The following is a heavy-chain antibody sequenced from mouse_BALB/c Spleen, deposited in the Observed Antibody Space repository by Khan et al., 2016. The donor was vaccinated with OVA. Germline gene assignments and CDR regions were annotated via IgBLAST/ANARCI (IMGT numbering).Heavy chain of an antibody. J-gene: IGHJ4*01. CDR3: ARPPYFSYTLDY. CDR1: GYTFTSFG. CDR2: INTYTGEP. V-gene: IGHV9-3-1*01. Sequence: QIQLVQSGPELKKPGETVKISCKASGYTFTSFGMNWVKQSPGKALKWMGWINTYTGEPTYVDDFKGRFAFSLETSASTAYLQINDLKNEDTATYCCARPPYFSYTLDYWGQGTSVTVSS. D-gene: IGHD2-10*01.